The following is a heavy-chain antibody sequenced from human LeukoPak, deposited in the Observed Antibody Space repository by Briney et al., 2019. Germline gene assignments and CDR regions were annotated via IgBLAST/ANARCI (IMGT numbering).Heavy chain of an antibody. CDR1: GFTFSSYA. D-gene: IGHD3-22*01. J-gene: IGHJ4*02. V-gene: IGHV3-23*01. CDR3: AKKGGYDSSGYYPLDY. Sequence: GGSLRLXCAASGFTFSSYAMRWVRQTPGKGLEWVSAISGSGGSTYYADSVKGRFTISRDNSKNTLYLQMNSLRAEDTAVYYCAKKGGYDSSGYYPLDYWGQGTLVTVSS. CDR2: ISGSGGST.